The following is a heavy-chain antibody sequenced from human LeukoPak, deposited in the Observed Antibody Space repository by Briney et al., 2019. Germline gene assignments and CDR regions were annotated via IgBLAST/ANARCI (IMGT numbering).Heavy chain of an antibody. J-gene: IGHJ4*02. D-gene: IGHD3-10*01. Sequence: ASVKVSCKASGGTFSSYAISWVRQAPGQGLEWMGGIIPIFGTANYAQKFQGRVTITADKSTSTAYMELSSLRSEDTAVYYCARDPSVFSGSYYDWGQGTLVTVSS. CDR2: IIPIFGTA. CDR1: GGTFSSYA. V-gene: IGHV1-69*06. CDR3: ARDPSVFSGSYYD.